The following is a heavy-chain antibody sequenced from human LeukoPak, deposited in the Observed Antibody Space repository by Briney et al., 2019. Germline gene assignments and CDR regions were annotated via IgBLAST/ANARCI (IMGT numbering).Heavy chain of an antibody. CDR1: GGTFSSYA. CDR3: AREGLVVVHLDY. CDR2: IIPIFGTA. Sequence: ASVKVSXKASGGTFSSYAISWVRQAPGQGLEWMGRIIPIFGTANYAQKFQGRVTITTDESTSTAYMELSSLRSEDTAVYYCAREGLVVVHLDYWGQGTLVTVSS. J-gene: IGHJ4*02. D-gene: IGHD3-22*01. V-gene: IGHV1-69*05.